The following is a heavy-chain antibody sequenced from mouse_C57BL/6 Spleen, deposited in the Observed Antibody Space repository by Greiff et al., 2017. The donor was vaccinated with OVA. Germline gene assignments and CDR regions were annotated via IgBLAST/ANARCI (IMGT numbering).Heavy chain of an antibody. CDR2: IDPSDSET. CDR1: GYTFTSYW. CDR3: ARGVTTVVAKGYFDY. Sequence: QVQLQQPGAELVRPGSSVKLSCKASGYTFTSYWMHWVKQRPIQGLEWIGNIDPSDSETHYNQKFKDKATLTVDKSSSTAYMQLSSLTSEDSAVYYGARGVTTVVAKGYFDYWGQGTTLTVSS. V-gene: IGHV1-52*01. J-gene: IGHJ2*01. D-gene: IGHD1-1*01.